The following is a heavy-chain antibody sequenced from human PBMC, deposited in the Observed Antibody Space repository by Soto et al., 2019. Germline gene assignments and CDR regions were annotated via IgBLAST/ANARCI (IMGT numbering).Heavy chain of an antibody. CDR2: MYLGGNL. J-gene: IGHJ5*02. Sequence: QVQLQQWGAGLLKPSETLSLTCSVSGGSFSGYYWTWIRQPPGKGLEWIGEMYLGGNLNYNPSLKSRVLISLDTSSNQFSLRLSSVTAADTAVYYCATGRILTGFNRWFDPWGQGTLVTVSS. CDR1: GGSFSGYY. CDR3: ATGRILTGFNRWFDP. D-gene: IGHD3-9*01. V-gene: IGHV4-34*01.